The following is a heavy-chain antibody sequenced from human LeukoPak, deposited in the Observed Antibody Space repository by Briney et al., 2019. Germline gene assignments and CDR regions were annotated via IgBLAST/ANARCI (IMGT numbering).Heavy chain of an antibody. CDR3: AQSGDISGYTTTGGIGY. CDR1: GFTFTSYA. J-gene: IGHJ4*02. V-gene: IGHV3-23*01. CDR2: ISGSGGST. D-gene: IGHD3-22*01. Sequence: GGSLRLSCAASGFTFTSYAMSWVRQAPGKGLEWVSTISGSGGSTYYADSVKGRFTISRDNSKNTLYLQMNSLRAEDTAVYYCAQSGDISGYTTTGGIGYWGQGTLVTVSS.